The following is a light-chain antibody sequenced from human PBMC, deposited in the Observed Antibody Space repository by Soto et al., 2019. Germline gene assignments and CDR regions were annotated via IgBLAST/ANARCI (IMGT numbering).Light chain of an antibody. V-gene: IGLV2-14*01. J-gene: IGLJ3*02. CDR1: SNDIGDYNS. CDR2: EVS. Sequence: QSALTQPASVSGSPGQSITISCTGTSNDIGDYNSVSWYQQHPGKAPKLMIYEVSNRPSGVSNRFSGPKSGNTASLTISGLQAADEADYYCSSYTTTSTLEVFGGGTKVTVL. CDR3: SSYTTTSTLEV.